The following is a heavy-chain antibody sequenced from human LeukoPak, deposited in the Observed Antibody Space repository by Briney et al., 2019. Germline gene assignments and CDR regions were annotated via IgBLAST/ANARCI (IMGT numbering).Heavy chain of an antibody. CDR3: ARDIVVVPAAEGFDP. CDR1: GYTFTGYY. CDR2: INPNSGGT. D-gene: IGHD2-2*01. Sequence: ASVKVSCKASGYTFTGYYKHWVRQAPGQGLEWMGWINPNSGGTNYAQKFQGRVTMTRDTSISTAYMELSRLRSDDTAVYYCARDIVVVPAAEGFDPWGQGTLVTVSS. V-gene: IGHV1-2*02. J-gene: IGHJ5*02.